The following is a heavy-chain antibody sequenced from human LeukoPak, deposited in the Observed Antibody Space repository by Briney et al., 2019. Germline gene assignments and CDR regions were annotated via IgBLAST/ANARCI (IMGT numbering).Heavy chain of an antibody. Sequence: GGSLRLSCAASGFTFSGSALHWVRQASGKGLEWVGRIRSTANGYATAYAASVKGRFTISRDDSKNTAYLQMNSLRPEDTALYYCATYSGAHHKTFDDWGQGTLVTVSS. CDR3: ATYSGAHHKTFDD. J-gene: IGHJ4*02. D-gene: IGHD1-26*01. CDR2: IRSTANGYAT. V-gene: IGHV3-73*01. CDR1: GFTFSGSA.